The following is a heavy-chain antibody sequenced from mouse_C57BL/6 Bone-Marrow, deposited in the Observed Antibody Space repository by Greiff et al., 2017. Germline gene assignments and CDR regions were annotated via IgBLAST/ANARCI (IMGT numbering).Heavy chain of an antibody. J-gene: IGHJ4*01. CDR3: ARGVYYGNYPLYYYAMDY. CDR1: GYTFTSYW. Sequence: QVQLQQPGAELVMPGASVKLSCKASGYTFTSYWMHWVKQRPGQGLEWIGEIDPSDSYTNYNQKFKGKSTLTVDKSSSTAYMQLSSLTSEDSAVYYCARGVYYGNYPLYYYAMDYWGQGTSVTVSS. D-gene: IGHD2-1*01. V-gene: IGHV1-69*01. CDR2: IDPSDSYT.